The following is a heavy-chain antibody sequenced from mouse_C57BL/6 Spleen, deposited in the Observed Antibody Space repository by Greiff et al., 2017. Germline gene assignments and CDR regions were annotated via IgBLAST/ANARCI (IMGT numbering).Heavy chain of an antibody. V-gene: IGHV14-4*01. CDR3: TSITTVVGDWYVDV. CDR2: IDPENGDT. D-gene: IGHD1-1*01. CDR1: GFNIKDDY. J-gene: IGHJ1*03. Sequence: VQLQQSGAELVRPGASVKLSCTASGFNIKDDYMHWVKQRPEQGLEWIGWIDPENGDTEYASKFQGKATITADTSSNTAYLQLSSLTAEDTAVYYCTSITTVVGDWYVDVWGTGTTVTVSS.